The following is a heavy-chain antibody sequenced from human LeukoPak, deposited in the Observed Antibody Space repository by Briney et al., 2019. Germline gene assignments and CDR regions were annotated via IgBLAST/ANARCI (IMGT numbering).Heavy chain of an antibody. D-gene: IGHD6-19*01. J-gene: IGHJ4*02. CDR2: MYSFGNT. Sequence: PGGSLRLSCAASGFTFSSYAMSWVRQAPGKGLEWVSLMYSFGNTYYADSVKGRFTISRDNAKNSLYLQMNSLRAEDTAVYYCARDSSVVYWGQGTLVTVSS. V-gene: IGHV3-66*01. CDR1: GFTFSSYA. CDR3: ARDSSVVY.